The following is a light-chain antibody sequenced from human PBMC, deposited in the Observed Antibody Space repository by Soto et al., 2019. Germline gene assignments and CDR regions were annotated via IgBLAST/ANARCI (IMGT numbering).Light chain of an antibody. Sequence: QSVLTQPPSASGTPGQRVTISCSGSSSNIGSNTVNWYQQLPGTAPKLLIYSNNQRPSGVPDRFAGSKSGTSASLAISGIQSEDEADYYCAAWDDSLNGPVFGGGTTLTVL. V-gene: IGLV1-44*01. J-gene: IGLJ2*01. CDR3: AAWDDSLNGPV. CDR2: SNN. CDR1: SSNIGSNT.